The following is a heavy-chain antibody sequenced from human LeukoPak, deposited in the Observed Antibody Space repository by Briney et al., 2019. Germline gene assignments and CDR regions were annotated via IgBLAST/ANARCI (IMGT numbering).Heavy chain of an antibody. CDR1: GYRFTNYW. V-gene: IGHV5-51*01. CDR3: ARHCSAASCYSSYYFEY. D-gene: IGHD2-15*01. CDR2: IYPDDSDT. J-gene: IGHJ4*02. Sequence: GEPLKISCKGSGYRFTNYWIGWVRQMPGKGLEWMGIIYPDDSDTRYSTSFQGQVTISADKSISTAYLQWNSLKASDTAIYYCARHCSAASCYSSYYFEYWGQGTLVTVSS.